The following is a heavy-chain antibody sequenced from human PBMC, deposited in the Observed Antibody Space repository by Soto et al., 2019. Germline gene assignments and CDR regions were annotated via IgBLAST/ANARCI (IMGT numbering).Heavy chain of an antibody. Sequence: QVPLVQSGAEEKKPGASVKVSCKASGYTFTSYVMHWVRQAPGQRLEWMGWINAGNGNTKYSQKFQGRVTITRDTSASTAYMELSSLRSEDTAVYYCASEAIAAAAVYGMDVWGQGTTVTVSS. CDR2: INAGNGNT. CDR1: GYTFTSYV. V-gene: IGHV1-3*05. CDR3: ASEAIAAAAVYGMDV. J-gene: IGHJ6*02. D-gene: IGHD6-13*01.